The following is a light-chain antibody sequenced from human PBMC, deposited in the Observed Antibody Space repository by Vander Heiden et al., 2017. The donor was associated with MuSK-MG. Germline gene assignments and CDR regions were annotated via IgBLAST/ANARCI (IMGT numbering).Light chain of an antibody. Sequence: QSVLTQPPSVSGTPGQTVTISCSGSSSNIGSNYVYWNQQLPGTAPKLLIYSDILRPSGVPDRFSGSKSGTSASLAISGLRSEDEAEYFCAAWDDSLSGRYVFGGRTKLTVL. J-gene: IGLJ2*01. CDR3: AAWDDSLSGRYV. V-gene: IGLV1-47*02. CDR1: SSNIGSNY. CDR2: SDI.